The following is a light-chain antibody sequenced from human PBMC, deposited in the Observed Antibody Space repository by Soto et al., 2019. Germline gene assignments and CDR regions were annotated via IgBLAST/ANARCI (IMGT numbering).Light chain of an antibody. V-gene: IGKV3-15*01. Sequence: EIVLTQSQATMSVSTGEGATLSCRASQGIGVTLAWYQQKPGQTPRLLIYGASTRATGVPGRLRARGSWTDFIPTINTLQYEEFAGYDCQHYVDWPITFGGGT. J-gene: IGKJ4*01. CDR1: QGIGVT. CDR3: QHYVDWPIT. CDR2: GAS.